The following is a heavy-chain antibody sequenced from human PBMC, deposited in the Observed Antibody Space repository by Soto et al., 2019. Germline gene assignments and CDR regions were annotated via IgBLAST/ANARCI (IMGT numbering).Heavy chain of an antibody. Sequence: QVKLQESGPGLVQPAQTLSLSCTVSGGSITSGGIYWSWLRQHPRQGLECIGYIYHTGSTTYNPSLTSRVTISLDTSKNQFSLTVTSLAVADTAVYYGARFNSRSGTEDLDYWGQGTLVTVSS. CDR1: GGSITSGGIY. CDR2: IYHTGST. J-gene: IGHJ4*02. D-gene: IGHD6-19*01. V-gene: IGHV4-31*03. CDR3: ARFNSRSGTEDLDY.